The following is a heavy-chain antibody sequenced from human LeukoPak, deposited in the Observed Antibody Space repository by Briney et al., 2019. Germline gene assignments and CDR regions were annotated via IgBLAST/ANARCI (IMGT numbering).Heavy chain of an antibody. CDR1: GFTFSSYS. D-gene: IGHD4-23*01. CDR2: ISSSSSYI. V-gene: IGHV3-21*01. CDR3: ATEGGNGDYFYYMDV. Sequence: PGGSLRLSCAASGFTFSSYSMNWVRQAPGKGLEWVSSISSSSSYIYYADSVKGRFTISRDNAKNSLYLQMNSLRAEDTAVYFCATEGGNGDYFYYMDVWGKGTTVTVSS. J-gene: IGHJ6*03.